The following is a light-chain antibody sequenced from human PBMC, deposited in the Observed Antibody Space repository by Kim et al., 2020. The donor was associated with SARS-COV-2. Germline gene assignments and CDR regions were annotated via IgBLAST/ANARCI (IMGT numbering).Light chain of an antibody. J-gene: IGKJ4*01. Sequence: DIQMTQSPSSLTASVGDRVTITCRASQGISSNLVWYQQKEGKAPKYLVHAAFPMESGVPSRFSVSVSGTEYTLTISSLQPEDFAVYYCLQYFNTPLTFGGGTKVDIK. CDR3: LQYFNTPLT. CDR1: QGISSN. CDR2: AAF. V-gene: IGKV1-NL1*01.